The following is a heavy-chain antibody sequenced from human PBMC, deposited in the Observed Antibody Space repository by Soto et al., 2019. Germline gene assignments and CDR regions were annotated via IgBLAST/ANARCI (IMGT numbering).Heavy chain of an antibody. V-gene: IGHV3-30*18. Sequence: GGSLRLSCAASGFTFSSYGMHWVRQAPDKGLEWVAVISYDGSNKYYADSVKGRFTISRDNSKNTLYLQMNSLRAEDTAVYYCAKAVGYCSSTSCRDYYFYYGMDVWGQGTTVTVSS. CDR1: GFTFSSYG. CDR3: AKAVGYCSSTSCRDYYFYYGMDV. CDR2: ISYDGSNK. D-gene: IGHD2-2*01. J-gene: IGHJ6*02.